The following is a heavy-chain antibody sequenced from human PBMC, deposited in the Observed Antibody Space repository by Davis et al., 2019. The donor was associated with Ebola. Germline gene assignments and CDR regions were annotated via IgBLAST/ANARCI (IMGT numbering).Heavy chain of an antibody. CDR2: INPNSGGT. V-gene: IGHV1-2*06. D-gene: IGHD3-22*01. Sequence: ASVKVSCKASGYTFTGYYMHWVRQAPGQGLEWMGRINPNSGGTNYAQKFQGRVTMTRDTSISTAYMELSRLRSDGTAVYYCARDLYYYDSSGYYGGDYWGQGTLVTVSS. J-gene: IGHJ4*02. CDR1: GYTFTGYY. CDR3: ARDLYYYDSSGYYGGDY.